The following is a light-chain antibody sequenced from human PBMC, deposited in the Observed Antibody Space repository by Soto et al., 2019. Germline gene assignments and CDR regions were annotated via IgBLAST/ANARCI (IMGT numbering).Light chain of an antibody. CDR2: DAS. CDR3: QQDDNLPIT. V-gene: IGKV1-33*01. CDR1: QDISNY. Sequence: DIQMTQSPFSLSASVGDRVTITCQASQDISNYLNWYQQKPGKAPKLLIYDASNLETGVPSRFSGSGSGTDFTFTISSLQPEDIATYYCQQDDNLPITFGQGTRLEIK. J-gene: IGKJ5*01.